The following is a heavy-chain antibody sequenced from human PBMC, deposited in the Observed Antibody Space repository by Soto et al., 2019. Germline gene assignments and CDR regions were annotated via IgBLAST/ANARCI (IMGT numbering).Heavy chain of an antibody. Sequence: EVQLLESGGGLVQPGESLRLSCAASKFTFSAYAMNWVRQAPGKGLEWVSAVRGGGVSTYYADSVKGRFTISRDHSKTTLYLQIDSLRAEDTAVYYCAKVLGYCSTTACNYFDSWGQGTLVTVSS. CDR3: AKVLGYCSTTACNYFDS. CDR1: KFTFSAYA. J-gene: IGHJ4*02. D-gene: IGHD2-2*01. V-gene: IGHV3-23*01. CDR2: VRGGGVST.